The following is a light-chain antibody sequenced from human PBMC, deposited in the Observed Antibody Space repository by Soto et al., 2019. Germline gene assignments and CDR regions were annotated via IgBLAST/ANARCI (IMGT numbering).Light chain of an antibody. CDR1: SSDVGGYTY. Sequence: QSALTQPASVSGSPGQSITISCTGTSSDVGGYTYVSWYQQHTGKAPKVLIYDVNNRASGVSNRFSASKSGNTASLTISGRQAEDEADYYCSSYTTTSTAYVFGSGTKVTVL. V-gene: IGLV2-14*01. J-gene: IGLJ1*01. CDR2: DVN. CDR3: SSYTTTSTAYV.